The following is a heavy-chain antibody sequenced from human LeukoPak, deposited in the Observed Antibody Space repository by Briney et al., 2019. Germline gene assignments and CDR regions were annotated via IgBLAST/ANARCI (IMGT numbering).Heavy chain of an antibody. CDR3: AREGWEELGHNFDY. J-gene: IGHJ4*02. CDR1: GFPVSSNY. D-gene: IGHD1-26*01. V-gene: IGHV3-53*01. CDR2: IHSDGTT. Sequence: PGGSLRLSCAASGFPVSSNYMTWVRQAPQKGLEWVSTIHSDGTTYYVDSVKGRFLISRDISQNTVYLEMNSLRAEDAAVYYCAREGWEELGHNFDYWGQGTVVTVSS.